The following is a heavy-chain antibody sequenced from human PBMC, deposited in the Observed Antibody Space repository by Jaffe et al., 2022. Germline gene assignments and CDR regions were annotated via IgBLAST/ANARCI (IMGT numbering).Heavy chain of an antibody. CDR2: IYWDDDK. CDR1: GFSLNTSGVG. Sequence: QITLKESGPTLVKPTQTLTLTCTFSGFSLNTSGVGVGWIRQPPGKALEWLALIYWDDDKRYSPSLKSRLTVTKDTSKNQVVLTMTNMDPVDTATYYCAHRLSFYGLGNYPRFDPWGQGTLVTVSS. J-gene: IGHJ5*02. D-gene: IGHD3-10*01. V-gene: IGHV2-5*02. CDR3: AHRLSFYGLGNYPRFDP.